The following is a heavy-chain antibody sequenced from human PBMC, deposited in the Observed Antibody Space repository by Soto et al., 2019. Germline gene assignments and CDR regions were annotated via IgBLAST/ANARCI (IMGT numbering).Heavy chain of an antibody. Sequence: QVQLVQSGAEVKKPGSSVKVSCKASGVTFSSYAITWVRQAPGQRLEWMGGIIPIFGTPNYAQKFQGRVTITADESTSTTYMELSSLRSEDTAVYYCARGPKWELPNLWGQGTTVTVSS. CDR1: GVTFSSYA. D-gene: IGHD1-26*01. CDR2: IIPIFGTP. CDR3: ARGPKWELPNL. J-gene: IGHJ6*02. V-gene: IGHV1-69*01.